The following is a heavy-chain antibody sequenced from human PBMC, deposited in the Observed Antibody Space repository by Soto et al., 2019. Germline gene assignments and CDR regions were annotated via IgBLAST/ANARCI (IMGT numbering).Heavy chain of an antibody. D-gene: IGHD2-2*01. CDR1: GGIFKNFD. CDR3: AINAERNAQKFDF. J-gene: IGHJ4*02. V-gene: IGHV1-69*01. Sequence: QVQLVQSGSEVKRPGSSVKVSRKTSGGIFKNFDIGWVRQSPGQGLEWMGEIIPLFNATNYAQKFRGRVTVTADESTRTAYRELTRLTYVDTAVYFCAINAERNAQKFDFWGQGTLVTVSS. CDR2: IIPLFNAT.